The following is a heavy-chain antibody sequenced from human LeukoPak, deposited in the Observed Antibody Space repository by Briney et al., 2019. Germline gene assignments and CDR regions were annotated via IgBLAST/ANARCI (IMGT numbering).Heavy chain of an antibody. Sequence: PGGSLRLSCAASGFTFSSYWMSWVRQAPGKGLEWVVNINQDGNTKYYVDSVRGRFTISRDNAKNSLYLQMNSLRAEDTAIYYCARDSVPGDLWSGALMWGKGSLVTVSS. CDR1: GFTFSSYW. CDR2: INQDGNTK. J-gene: IGHJ4*02. V-gene: IGHV3-7*01. CDR3: ARDSVPGDLWSGALM. D-gene: IGHD3-3*01.